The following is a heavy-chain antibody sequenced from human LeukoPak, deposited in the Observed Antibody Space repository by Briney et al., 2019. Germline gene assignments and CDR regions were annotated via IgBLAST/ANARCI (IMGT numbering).Heavy chain of an antibody. V-gene: IGHV3-23*01. CDR3: AKSTLGRFGELLNWFDP. CDR1: GFTFSSYA. J-gene: IGHJ5*02. CDR2: ISGSGGST. D-gene: IGHD3-10*01. Sequence: GGSLRLSCAASGFTFSSYAMSWVRQAPGKGLEWVSAISGSGGSTYYADSVKGRFTISRDNSKNTLYLQMNSLRAEDTAVYYCAKSTLGRFGELLNWFDPWGQGTLDTVSS.